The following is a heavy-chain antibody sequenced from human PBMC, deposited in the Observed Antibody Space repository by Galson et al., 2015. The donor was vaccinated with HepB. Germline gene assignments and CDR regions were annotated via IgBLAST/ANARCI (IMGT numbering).Heavy chain of an antibody. J-gene: IGHJ4*02. V-gene: IGHV3-33*08. D-gene: IGHD3-16*01. CDR3: AREVGLRRPLDY. Sequence: SLRLSCAASEFTFSHYAMHWVRQAPGKGLEWVAVIWYDGSNKYYADSVKGRFTISRDNSKNTLYLQMNSLRAEDTAVYYCAREVGLRRPLDYWGQGTLVTVSS. CDR2: IWYDGSNK. CDR1: EFTFSHYA.